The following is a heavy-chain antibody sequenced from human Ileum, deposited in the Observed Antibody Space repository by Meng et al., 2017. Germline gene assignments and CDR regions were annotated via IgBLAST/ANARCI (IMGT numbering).Heavy chain of an antibody. V-gene: IGHV4-30-2*06. Sequence: QLQLQESGPGLLKPSQTLSLTCSVSGGSITSGGYSWSWIRQSPGKGLEWMGYIYYSGSTYYSPSLKSRVTISLDRSKSQFSLQLNSVTAADTAVYYCARRSGAYDSWGQGTLVTVSS. D-gene: IGHD6-19*01. CDR1: GGSITSGGYS. CDR2: IYYSGST. J-gene: IGHJ5*01. CDR3: ARRSGAYDS.